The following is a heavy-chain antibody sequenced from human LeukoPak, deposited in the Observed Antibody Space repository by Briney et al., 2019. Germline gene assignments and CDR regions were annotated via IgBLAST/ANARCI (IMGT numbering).Heavy chain of an antibody. CDR1: LGTFSSYA. D-gene: IGHD4-17*01. CDR3: ARVPHRYGDYGGVDY. V-gene: IGHV1-69*13. Sequence: SVKVSCKASLGTFSSYAISWVRQAPGQGLEWMGGIIPIFGTANYAQKFQGRVTITADESTSTAYMELSRLRSEDTAVYYCARVPHRYGDYGGVDYWGQGTLVTVSS. CDR2: IIPIFGTA. J-gene: IGHJ4*02.